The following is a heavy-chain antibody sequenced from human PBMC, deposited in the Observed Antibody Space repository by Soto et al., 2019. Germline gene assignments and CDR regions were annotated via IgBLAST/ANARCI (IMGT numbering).Heavy chain of an antibody. D-gene: IGHD3-10*02. Sequence: SETLSLTCTVSGASTTRYYWSWLRQSSEKGLEWIGYIFNRGSAKYNPSLESRVFMSLGTSRNQFSLKVGSVTAADTAVYYCASCSLYGMDVWGQGTTVTVSS. J-gene: IGHJ6*02. CDR3: ASCSLYGMDV. CDR2: IFNRGSA. CDR1: GASTTRYY. V-gene: IGHV4-59*08.